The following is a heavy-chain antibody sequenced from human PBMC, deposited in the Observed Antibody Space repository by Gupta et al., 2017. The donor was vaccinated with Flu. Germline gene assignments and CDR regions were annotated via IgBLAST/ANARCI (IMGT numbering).Heavy chain of an antibody. CDR3: ARGAAGGVETPVRTRPRYYREV. J-gene: IGHJ6*03. CDR2: IYHSGRT. CDR1: GGPIRISNS. V-gene: IGHV4-4*02. Sequence: QVQLQQSATGLVPPSGTLSLTSAVSGGPIRISNSWCWVRQPPRTGPEWIGEIYHSGRTNHNSSQKSRVSKAVDESKNEFSIKLTSVTAAETAVYYCARGAAGGVETPVRTRPRYYREVWGKETTVTVSS. D-gene: IGHD3-3*01.